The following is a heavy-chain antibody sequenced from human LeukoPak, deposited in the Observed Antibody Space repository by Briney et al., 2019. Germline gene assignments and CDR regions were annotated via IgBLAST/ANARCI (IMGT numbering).Heavy chain of an antibody. CDR2: ISYDGSNK. D-gene: IGHD1/OR15-1a*01. Sequence: GGSLRLSCAASGFTFGSYAMHWVRQAPGKGLEWVAVISYDGSNKYYADSVKGRFTISRDNSKNTLYLQMNSLRAEDTAVYYCAKDPEHLGDVVNWFDPWGQGTLVTVSS. CDR3: AKDPEHLGDVVNWFDP. CDR1: GFTFGSYA. J-gene: IGHJ5*02. V-gene: IGHV3-30-3*01.